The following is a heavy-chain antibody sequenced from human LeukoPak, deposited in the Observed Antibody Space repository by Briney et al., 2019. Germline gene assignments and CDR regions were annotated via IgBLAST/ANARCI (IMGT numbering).Heavy chain of an antibody. J-gene: IGHJ5*02. D-gene: IGHD6-13*01. CDR2: ISSSSSYI. Sequence: PGGSLRLSCAASGFTFSSYSMNWVRQAPGKGLEWVSSISSSSSYIYYADSVKGRFTISRDNAKNSLYLQMNSLRAEDTAVYYCARDESGYSGSPNWFDPWGQGTLLTVSS. V-gene: IGHV3-21*01. CDR3: ARDESGYSGSPNWFDP. CDR1: GFTFSSYS.